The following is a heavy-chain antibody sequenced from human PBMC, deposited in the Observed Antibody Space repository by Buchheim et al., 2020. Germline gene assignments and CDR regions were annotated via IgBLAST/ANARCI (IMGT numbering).Heavy chain of an antibody. Sequence: QVQLVESGGGVVQPGRSLRLSCAASGFTFSSYGMHWVRQAPGKGLEWVAVISYDGSNKYYADSVKGGLTISRDNYKNTLYLQMNSLRAEDTAVYYCAKGEGGYYYDSSGYYSFDYWGQGTL. V-gene: IGHV3-30*18. J-gene: IGHJ4*02. D-gene: IGHD3-22*01. CDR2: ISYDGSNK. CDR3: AKGEGGYYYDSSGYYSFDY. CDR1: GFTFSSYG.